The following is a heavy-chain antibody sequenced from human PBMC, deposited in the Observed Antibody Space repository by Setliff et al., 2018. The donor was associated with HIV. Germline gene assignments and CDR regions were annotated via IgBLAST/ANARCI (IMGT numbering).Heavy chain of an antibody. J-gene: IGHJ3*01. CDR2: ISRSGTII. Sequence: LSLTCAVYGGSFSGYYWSWIRQAPGKGLEWVSYISRSGTIIYYADSVKGRFTISRDNAKNSLYLQMNSLRAEDTAVYYCASIVWGQGTMVTVSS. V-gene: IGHV3-11*04. CDR1: GGSFSGYY. CDR3: ASIV.